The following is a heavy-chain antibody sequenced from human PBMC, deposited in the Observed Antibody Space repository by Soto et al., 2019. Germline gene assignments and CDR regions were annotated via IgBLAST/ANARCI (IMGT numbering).Heavy chain of an antibody. V-gene: IGHV3-30*18. CDR2: ISYDGSNK. CDR1: GFTFSSYR. D-gene: IGHD6-19*01. CDR3: AKADPIIAVAGTAIGY. Sequence: GGSLRLSCAASGFTFSSYRMHWVRQAPGKGLEWVAVISYDGSNKYYADSVKGRFTISRDNSKNTLYLQMNSLRAEDTAVYYCAKADPIIAVAGTAIGYWGQGTLVTVSS. J-gene: IGHJ4*02.